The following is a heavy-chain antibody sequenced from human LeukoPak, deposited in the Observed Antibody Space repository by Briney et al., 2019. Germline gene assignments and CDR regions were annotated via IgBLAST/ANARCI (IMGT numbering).Heavy chain of an antibody. CDR2: INSDGSST. D-gene: IGHD6-13*01. J-gene: IGHJ4*02. CDR1: GFTFSSYW. CDR3: ARASGYSSSWYYFDY. V-gene: IGHV3-74*01. Sequence: GGSLRLSCAASGFTFSSYWMHWVRQAPGKGLVWVSRINSDGSSTGYADSVKGRFTISRDNAKNTLYLQMNSLRAEDTAVYYCARASGYSSSWYYFDYWGQGTLVTVSS.